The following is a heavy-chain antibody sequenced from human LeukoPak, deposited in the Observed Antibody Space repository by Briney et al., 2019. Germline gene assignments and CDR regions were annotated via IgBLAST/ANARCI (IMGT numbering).Heavy chain of an antibody. CDR2: IYYSGST. D-gene: IGHD1-14*01. V-gene: IGHV4-59*08. CDR3: ARGSLYHVFDY. CDR1: GGSISSYY. Sequence: SETLSLTCTVSGGSISSYYWSWIRQPPGKGLEWIGYIYYSGSTNYNPSLKSRVTISVDTSKNQFSLKLSSVTAAGTAVYYCARGSLYHVFDYWGQGTLVTVSS. J-gene: IGHJ4*02.